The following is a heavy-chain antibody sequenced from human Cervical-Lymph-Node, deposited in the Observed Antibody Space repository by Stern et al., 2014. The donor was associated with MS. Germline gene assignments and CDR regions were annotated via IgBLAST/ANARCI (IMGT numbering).Heavy chain of an antibody. D-gene: IGHD4-17*01. CDR3: ARATTVTPFDY. Sequence: QVQLVQSGAELKKPGASVKVSCKASGYTFTSYGINWVRQPPGQGLEWMGWISAYNGNTNSDQKPQDRVSMTTDTSTSTAYMELRSLRSDDTAVYYCARATTVTPFDYWGQGTLVTVSS. CDR2: ISAYNGNT. J-gene: IGHJ4*02. V-gene: IGHV1-18*04. CDR1: GYTFTSYG.